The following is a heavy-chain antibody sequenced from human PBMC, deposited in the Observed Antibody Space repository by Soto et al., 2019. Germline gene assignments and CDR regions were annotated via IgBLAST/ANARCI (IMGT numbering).Heavy chain of an antibody. Sequence: QITLQESGPTLVKPTQTLTLTCTFTVFSRSTSGVGVGWIRQPPGKALEWLALIYWDDDKRYSPSLKSRITITKDTSKNQVVLTMTNMDPMDTATYFCAHNSGCYDPPGYWGQGTLVTFSS. CDR2: IYWDDDK. D-gene: IGHD6-19*01. CDR3: AHNSGCYDPPGY. CDR1: VFSRSTSGVG. J-gene: IGHJ4*02. V-gene: IGHV2-5*02.